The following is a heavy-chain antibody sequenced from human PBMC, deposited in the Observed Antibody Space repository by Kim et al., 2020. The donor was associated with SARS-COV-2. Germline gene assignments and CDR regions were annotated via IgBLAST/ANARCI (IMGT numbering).Heavy chain of an antibody. CDR3: AKDIFPHYYGSGSYEYY. Sequence: GGSLRLSCAASGFTFDDYAMHWVRQAPGKGLEWVSGISWNSGSIGYVDSVKGRFTISRDNAKNSLYLQMNSLRAEDTALYYCAKDIFPHYYGSGSYEYY. J-gene: IGHJ6*01. V-gene: IGHV3-9*01. CDR2: ISWNSGSI. D-gene: IGHD3-10*01. CDR1: GFTFDDYA.